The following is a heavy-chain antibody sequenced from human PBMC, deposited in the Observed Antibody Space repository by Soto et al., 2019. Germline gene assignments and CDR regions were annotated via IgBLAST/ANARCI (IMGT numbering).Heavy chain of an antibody. J-gene: IGHJ5*02. V-gene: IGHV1-2*04. D-gene: IGHD2-2*02. CDR3: ARGGTTFDIVLVPAAIGFDP. Sequence: GASVKVSCKASGYTFTGYYMHWVRQAPGQGLEWMGWINPNSGGTNYAQKFQGWVTMTRDTSISTAYMELSRLRSDDTAVYYCARGGTTFDIVLVPAAIGFDPWGQGTLVTVSS. CDR1: GYTFTGYY. CDR2: INPNSGGT.